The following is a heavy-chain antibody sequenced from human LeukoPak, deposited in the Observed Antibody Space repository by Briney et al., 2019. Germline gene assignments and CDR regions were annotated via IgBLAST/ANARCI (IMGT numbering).Heavy chain of an antibody. CDR3: TTGAYDILTGYYHWYFDL. V-gene: IGHV3-15*01. J-gene: IGHJ2*01. D-gene: IGHD3-9*01. CDR2: IKSKTDGGTP. Sequence: GGSLRLSCAASGXTFTNAWMSWVRQAPGRGLEWVGRIKSKTDGGTPDYAAPVKGRFTISRDDSKNMLYLQMNSLKTEDTAAYYRTTGAYDILTGYYHWYFDLWGRGTLVTVSS. CDR1: GXTFTNAW.